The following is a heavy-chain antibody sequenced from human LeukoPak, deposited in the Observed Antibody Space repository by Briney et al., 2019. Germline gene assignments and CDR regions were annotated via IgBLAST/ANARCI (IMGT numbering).Heavy chain of an antibody. CDR2: INHSGST. CDR3: ARRYCSSTSCYTTTYFDY. Sequence: SETLSLTCAVYGGSFSGYYWSWIRQPPGKGLEWIGEINHSGSTNYNPSLKSRVTISVDTSKNQFSLKLSSVTAADTAVYYCARRYCSSTSCYTTTYFDYWGQGTLVTVSS. D-gene: IGHD2-2*02. CDR1: GGSFSGYY. V-gene: IGHV4-34*01. J-gene: IGHJ4*02.